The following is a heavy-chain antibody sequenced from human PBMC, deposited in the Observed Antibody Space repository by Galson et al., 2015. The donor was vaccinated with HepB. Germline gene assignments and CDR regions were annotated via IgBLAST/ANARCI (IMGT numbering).Heavy chain of an antibody. CDR1: GFTFSSYA. Sequence: SLRLSCAASGFTFSSYAMSWVRQAPGKGLEWVSAISGSGGSTYYADSVKGRFTVSRDNSKNTLYLQMNSLRAEDTAVYYCAKDIRHPKVETAVVLFDCWGQGTLVTVSS. CDR2: ISGSGGST. CDR3: AKDIRHPKVETAVVLFDC. D-gene: IGHD5-18*01. V-gene: IGHV3-23*01. J-gene: IGHJ4*02.